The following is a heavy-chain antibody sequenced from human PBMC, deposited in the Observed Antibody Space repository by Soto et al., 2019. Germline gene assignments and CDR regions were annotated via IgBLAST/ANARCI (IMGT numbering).Heavy chain of an antibody. D-gene: IGHD5-18*01. CDR3: ARDSKVVGRGYSYFIDY. J-gene: IGHJ4*02. V-gene: IGHV3-30-3*01. CDR2: ISYDGSNK. Sequence: GGSLRLSCAASGFTFSRYAMHWVRQAPGKGLEWVAVISYDGSNKYYADSVKGRFTISRDNSKNTLYLQMNSLRAEDTAVYYCARDSKVVGRGYSYFIDYWGQGTLVTVSS. CDR1: GFTFSRYA.